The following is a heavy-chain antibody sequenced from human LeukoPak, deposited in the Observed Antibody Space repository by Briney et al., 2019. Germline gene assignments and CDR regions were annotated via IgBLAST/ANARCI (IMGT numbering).Heavy chain of an antibody. D-gene: IGHD6-13*01. CDR1: GYTFTSYY. Sequence: ASVKVSCKASGYTFTSYYMHWVRQAPGQGLEWMGIINPSGGSTSYAQKFQGRVTMTRDMSTSTVYMELSSLRSEDTAAYYCARAGISIAAAADLDYWGQGTLVTVSS. CDR2: INPSGGST. J-gene: IGHJ4*02. CDR3: ARAGISIAAAADLDY. V-gene: IGHV1-46*01.